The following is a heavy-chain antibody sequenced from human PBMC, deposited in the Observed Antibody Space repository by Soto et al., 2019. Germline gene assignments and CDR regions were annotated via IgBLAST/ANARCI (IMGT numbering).Heavy chain of an antibody. CDR1: GFTFSSYT. V-gene: IGHV3-30-3*01. J-gene: IGHJ4*02. CDR3: QAQYYDSSGYPLDY. D-gene: IGHD3-22*01. CDR2: ISYDGSDK. Sequence: ESGGGVVQPGRSLRLSCAASGFTFSSYTMHWVRQAPGKGLEWVAVISYDGSDKYYADSVQGRFTISRDNSKNTLYLRMNSLRAEDTAVYYCQAQYYDSSGYPLDYWGQGTLVSVSS.